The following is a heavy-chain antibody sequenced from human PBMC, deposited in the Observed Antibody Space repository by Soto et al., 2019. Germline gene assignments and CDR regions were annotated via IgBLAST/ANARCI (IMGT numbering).Heavy chain of an antibody. CDR2: IVVGSGNT. V-gene: IGHV1-58*02. J-gene: IGHJ3*01. Sequence: SVKVSCKASGFTFTSSAMQWVRQARGQRLEWIGWIVVGSGNTNYAQKFQERVTITRDMSTSTAYMELISLRSEDTVVYYCAVVGGIDIVVVPAAPRAFDFWGQGTMVTVSS. CDR1: GFTFTSSA. D-gene: IGHD2-2*01. CDR3: AVVGGIDIVVVPAAPRAFDF.